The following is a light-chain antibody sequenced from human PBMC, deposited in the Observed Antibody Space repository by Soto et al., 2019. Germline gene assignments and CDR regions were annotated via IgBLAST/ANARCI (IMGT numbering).Light chain of an antibody. CDR1: QTISSK. CDR3: QQYKEWPLWT. J-gene: IGKJ1*01. Sequence: IVMTQSPATLYVSAGERATLSCRASQTISSKLAWYQQKPGQAPRLLIYGASTRATGIPARFSGIGSGTEFTLTISSLQPQDLAVYYGQQYKEWPLWTFCQGTKVDIK. CDR2: GAS. V-gene: IGKV3-15*01.